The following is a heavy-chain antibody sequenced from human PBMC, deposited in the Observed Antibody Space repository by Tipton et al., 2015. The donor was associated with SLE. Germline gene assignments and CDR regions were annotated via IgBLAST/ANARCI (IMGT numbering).Heavy chain of an antibody. Sequence: QSGAEVKKPGASVRVSCKASGYTFTTYGISWVRQAPGQGLEWMGWISTYNGNTNYAQKLQGRVTMTSDTSTSTAYMELRSLRSDDTAIYYCARVRLDTAMGVFASLGWGTLVTVSS. CDR3: ARVRLDTAMGVFAS. V-gene: IGHV1-18*01. D-gene: IGHD5-18*01. CDR1: GYTFTTYG. CDR2: ISTYNGNT. J-gene: IGHJ4*02.